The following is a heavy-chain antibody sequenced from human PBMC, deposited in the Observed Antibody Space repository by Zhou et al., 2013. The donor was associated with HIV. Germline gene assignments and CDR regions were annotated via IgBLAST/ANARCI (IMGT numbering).Heavy chain of an antibody. CDR3: ARDYIPGGNSPFDY. CDR1: GGSISSHY. J-gene: IGHJ4*02. CDR2: IYYSGST. V-gene: IGHV4-59*11. D-gene: IGHD2-21*02. Sequence: QVQLQESGPGLVKPSETLSLTCTVSGGSISSHYWSWIRQPPGKGLEWIGYIYYSGSTYYNPSLKSRVTISVDTSKNQFSLKLSSVTAADTAVYYCARDYIPGGNSPFDYWGQGTLVTVSS.